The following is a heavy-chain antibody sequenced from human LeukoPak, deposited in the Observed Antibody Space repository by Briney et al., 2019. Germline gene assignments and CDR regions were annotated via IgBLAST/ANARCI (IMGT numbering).Heavy chain of an antibody. CDR1: GGSISSYY. J-gene: IGHJ4*02. CDR2: IYYSGST. V-gene: IGHV4-59*01. Sequence: PSETLSLTCTVSGGSISSYYWSWIWQPPGKGLEWIGYIYYSGSTNYNPSLKSRVTISVDTSKNQFSLKLSSVTAADTAVYYCARDVRNSYWGQGTLATVSS. D-gene: IGHD1-14*01. CDR3: ARDVRNSY.